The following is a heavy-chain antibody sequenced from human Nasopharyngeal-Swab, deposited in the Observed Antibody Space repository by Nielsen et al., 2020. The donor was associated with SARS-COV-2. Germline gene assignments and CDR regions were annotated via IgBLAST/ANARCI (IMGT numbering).Heavy chain of an antibody. CDR1: GYTFTDYH. J-gene: IGHJ4*02. CDR3: ARDYYDNYDSDY. CDR2: INPDSGDT. Sequence: ASVKVSCKASGYTFTDYHLHWMRQVPGQGLEWVGCINPDSGDTKYAQKFQGRVTVSSDRSRSTAYIELSRLRSDDTAVYYCARDYYDNYDSDYWGQGTLVTVSS. V-gene: IGHV1-2*02. D-gene: IGHD3-22*01.